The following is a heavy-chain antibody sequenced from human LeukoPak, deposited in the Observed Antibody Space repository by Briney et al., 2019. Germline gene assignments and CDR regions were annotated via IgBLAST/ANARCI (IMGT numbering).Heavy chain of an antibody. V-gene: IGHV3-23*01. CDR1: GFTFSSYG. J-gene: IGHJ4*02. D-gene: IGHD6-13*01. CDR3: AKAPAAGTVRVFDY. Sequence: GGSLRLSCAASGFTFSSYGMSWVRQAPGKGLEWVSAISGSGGSTYYADSVKGRFTISRDNSKNTLYLQMSSLRAEDTAVYYCAKAPAAGTVRVFDYWGQGTLVTVSS. CDR2: ISGSGGST.